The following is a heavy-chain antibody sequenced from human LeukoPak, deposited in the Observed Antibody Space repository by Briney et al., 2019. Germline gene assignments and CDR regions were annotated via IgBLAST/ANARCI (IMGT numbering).Heavy chain of an antibody. CDR2: ISGSGGST. CDR3: AELGITMIGGV. J-gene: IGHJ6*04. Sequence: GGSLRLSCEASGFTFSHIGMAWVRQAPGKGLEWVSAISGSGGSTYYADSVKGRFTISRDNAKNSLYLQMNSLRAEDTAVYYCAELGITMIGGVWGKGTTVTISS. CDR1: GFTFSHIG. V-gene: IGHV3-23*01. D-gene: IGHD3-10*02.